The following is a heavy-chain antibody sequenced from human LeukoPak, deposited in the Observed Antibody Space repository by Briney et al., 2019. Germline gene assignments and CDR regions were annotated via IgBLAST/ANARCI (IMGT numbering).Heavy chain of an antibody. V-gene: IGHV3-30*04. Sequence: GGSLRLSCAASGFTFSSYAMHWVRQAPGKGLEWVAVISYDGSNKYYADSVKGRFTISRDNSKNTLYLQMNSLRAEDTAVYYCARDSGSYADYFDYWGQGTLVTVSS. CDR2: ISYDGSNK. CDR3: ARDSGSYADYFDY. J-gene: IGHJ4*02. CDR1: GFTFSSYA. D-gene: IGHD1-26*01.